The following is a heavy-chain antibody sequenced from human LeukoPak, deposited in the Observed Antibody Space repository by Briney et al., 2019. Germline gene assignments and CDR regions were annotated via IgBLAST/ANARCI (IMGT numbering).Heavy chain of an antibody. CDR3: AADARYSSGWYRHYYYGMDV. V-gene: IGHV1-58*02. J-gene: IGHJ6*02. CDR1: GFTFTSSA. CDR2: IVVGSGNT. Sequence: GASVKVSCKASGFTFTSSAMQWVRQARGQRLEWIGWIVVGSGNTNYAQKFQERVTITRDMSTSTAYMELSSLRSEDTAVYYCAADARYSSGWYRHYYYGMDVWGQGTTVTVSS. D-gene: IGHD6-19*01.